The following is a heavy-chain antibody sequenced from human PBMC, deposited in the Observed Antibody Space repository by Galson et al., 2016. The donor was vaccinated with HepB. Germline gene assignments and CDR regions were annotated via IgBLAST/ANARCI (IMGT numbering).Heavy chain of an antibody. D-gene: IGHD2-15*01. CDR3: ARGRCLGNCSGGSCYSGDN. J-gene: IGHJ4*02. CDR2: IIPIFDTA. Sequence: SVKVSCKASGGTFRTCAISWVRQAPGQGLEWMGGIIPIFDTANYAQKFQDRVTITADDSTSTVYMELSSLRSEDTAFCYCARGRCLGNCSGGSCYSGDNWGQGTLITVSS. CDR1: GGTFRTCA. V-gene: IGHV1-69*13.